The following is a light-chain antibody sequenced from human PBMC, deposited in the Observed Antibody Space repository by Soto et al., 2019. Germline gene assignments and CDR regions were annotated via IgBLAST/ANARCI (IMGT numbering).Light chain of an antibody. CDR2: DAS. CDR3: QQFSSYPLT. J-gene: IGKJ4*01. V-gene: IGKV3-20*01. CDR1: QTVRNNY. Sequence: EFVLTQSPGTLSLSPGERATLSCRASQTVRNNYLAWYQQKPGQAPSLLIYDASSRATGIPDRFSDGGSGTDFTRTSSRLEPEDFAVYYCQQFSSYPLTFGGGTKVEIK.